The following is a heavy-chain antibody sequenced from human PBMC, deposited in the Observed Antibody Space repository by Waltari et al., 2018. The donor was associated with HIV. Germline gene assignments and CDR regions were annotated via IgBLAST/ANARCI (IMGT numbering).Heavy chain of an antibody. Sequence: EVQLLESGGGLVQPGESLRLSCAGSEFTFSTYAMNWVRQAPGMGLEWVSSIRGRGGSTYYADSVKGRFTISRDNFKDSLSLNMNNLRAEDTAVYYCARGFDTNDGSPEYWGQGTLVTVSS. CDR1: EFTFSTYA. CDR3: ARGFDTNDGSPEY. J-gene: IGHJ4*02. V-gene: IGHV3-23*01. CDR2: IRGRGGST. D-gene: IGHD2-8*01.